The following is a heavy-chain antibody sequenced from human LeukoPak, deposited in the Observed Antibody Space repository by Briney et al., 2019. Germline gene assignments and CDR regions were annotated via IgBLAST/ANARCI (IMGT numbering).Heavy chain of an antibody. D-gene: IGHD4-17*01. J-gene: IGHJ4*02. CDR1: GGSISSGYYY. CDR2: SYYSGST. Sequence: PSETLSLTCTVSGGSISSGYYYWSWIRQHPGTGLEWIGYSYYSGSTYYNPSLKSRVTISVDTSKNQFSLKLSSVTAADTAVYYCARDFQANGDRWVYYFDYWGQGTLVTVSS. CDR3: ARDFQANGDRWVYYFDY. V-gene: IGHV4-31*03.